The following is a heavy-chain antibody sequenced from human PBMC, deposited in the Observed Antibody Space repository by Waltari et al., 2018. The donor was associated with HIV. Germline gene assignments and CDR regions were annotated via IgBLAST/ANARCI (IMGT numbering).Heavy chain of an antibody. J-gene: IGHJ4*02. CDR3: ARDYNYAPDY. Sequence: QVQLVASGGVVVQPARSPRLSRAARGFTLTNFAMNWGRQAPGKGLEWVGNIYYDGSKKFYGDSVRGRFTISRDNSKQILYLQMNSLRVEDTALYYCARDYNYAPDYWGQGTLVVVSS. V-gene: IGHV3-33*01. CDR2: IYYDGSKK. CDR1: GFTLTNFA. D-gene: IGHD5-18*01.